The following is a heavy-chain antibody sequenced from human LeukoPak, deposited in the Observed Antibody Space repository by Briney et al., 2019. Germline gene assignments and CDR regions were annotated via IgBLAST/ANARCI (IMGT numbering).Heavy chain of an antibody. D-gene: IGHD6-19*01. CDR1: GGSISSYY. CDR2: IFYSGST. Sequence: PSETLSLTCTVSGGSISSYYWSWIRQSPGKGLEWIEYIFYSGSTNYSPSLKSRVTISVDTSKNQFSLKLSSVTAADTAVYYCARGGSGPYPRLDYWGQGSLVTVSS. V-gene: IGHV4-59*01. CDR3: ARGGSGPYPRLDY. J-gene: IGHJ4*02.